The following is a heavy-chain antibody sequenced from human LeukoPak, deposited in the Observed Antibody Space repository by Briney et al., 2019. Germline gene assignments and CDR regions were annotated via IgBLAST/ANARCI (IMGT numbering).Heavy chain of an antibody. CDR2: LYYDGST. V-gene: IGHV4-59*11. CDR1: GGSISSHD. CDR3: ARAGNYDTSGYYSSSKRFDP. D-gene: IGHD3-22*01. J-gene: IGHJ5*02. Sequence: SETLSLTCTVSGGSISSHDWSWIRQPPGKGLEWVGHLYYDGSTNYNPSLKSRVTIAVDTSNNQFSLELSSVTAADTAVYYCARAGNYDTSGYYSSSKRFDPWGQGTLVTVSS.